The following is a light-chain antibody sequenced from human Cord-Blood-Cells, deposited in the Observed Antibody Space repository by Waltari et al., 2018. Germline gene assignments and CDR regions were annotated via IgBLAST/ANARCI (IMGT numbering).Light chain of an antibody. CDR1: QSISSY. J-gene: IGKJ4*01. CDR2: AAS. Sequence: IQLTHSPYSSPASVAATVTTPCRASQSISSYLNWYQQKPGKAPKLLIYAASSLQSGVPSRFSGSGSGTDFTLTISSLQPEDFATYYCQQSYSTPQVTFGGGTKVEIK. V-gene: IGKV1-39*01. CDR3: QQSYSTPQVT.